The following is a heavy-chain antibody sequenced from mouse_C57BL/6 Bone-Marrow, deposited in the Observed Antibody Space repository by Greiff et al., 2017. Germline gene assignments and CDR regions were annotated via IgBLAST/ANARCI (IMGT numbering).Heavy chain of an antibody. V-gene: IGHV1-80*01. CDR3: AREGDYDGRLYYYAMDY. Sequence: QVQLQQSGAELVKPGASVKISCKASGYAFSSYWMNWVKQRPGKGLEWIGQIYPGDGDTNYNGKFKGKATLTADKSSSTAYMQLSSLTSEDSAVYFCAREGDYDGRLYYYAMDYWGQGTSVTVSS. CDR2: IYPGDGDT. J-gene: IGHJ4*01. D-gene: IGHD2-4*01. CDR1: GYAFSSYW.